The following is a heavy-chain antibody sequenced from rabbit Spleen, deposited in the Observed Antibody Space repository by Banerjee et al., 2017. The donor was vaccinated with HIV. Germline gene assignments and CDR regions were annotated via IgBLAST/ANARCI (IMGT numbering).Heavy chain of an antibody. J-gene: IGHJ4*01. CDR2: INTANGKP. D-gene: IGHD4-1*01. Sequence: EEAGGVLDTPEGPLTVSCTASGFSCGDTDVLCWDPQAPGKGLEWIACINTANGKPVYATWAKGRFTISTTSSTTVTLQMTSLTVADTAAYFCARDLAGVVGWNFYLWGPGTLVTVS. CDR1: GFSCGDTDV. CDR3: ARDLAGVVGWNFYL. V-gene: IGHV1S45*01.